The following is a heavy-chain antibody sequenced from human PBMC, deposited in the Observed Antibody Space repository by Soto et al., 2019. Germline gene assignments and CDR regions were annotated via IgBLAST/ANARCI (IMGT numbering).Heavy chain of an antibody. D-gene: IGHD1-1*01. V-gene: IGHV4-31*03. CDR3: ARRPYIRPFDY. Sequence: SETLSLTCTVSGGSISSGGYYWSWIRQHPGKGLEWIGYIYYSGSTYYNPSLKSRVTISVDTSKNQFSLKLSSVTAADTAVYYCARRPYIRPFDYWGQGTLVTVSS. J-gene: IGHJ4*02. CDR2: IYYSGST. CDR1: GGSISSGGYY.